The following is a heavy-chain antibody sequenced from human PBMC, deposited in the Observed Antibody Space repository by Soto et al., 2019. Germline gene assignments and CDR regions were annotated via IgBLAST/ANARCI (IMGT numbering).Heavy chain of an antibody. CDR2: INPNSGGT. D-gene: IGHD3-10*01. J-gene: IGHJ6*02. CDR1: GYTFTGYY. CDR3: ARGFFHPGSYSYYYGMDV. V-gene: IGHV1-2*04. Sequence: GASVKVSCKASGYTFTGYYMHWVRQAPGQGLEWMGWINPNSGGTNYAQKFQGCLTMTRDTSTSTAYMELSRLRSDDTAVYYCARGFFHPGSYSYYYGMDVWGQGTTVTVSS.